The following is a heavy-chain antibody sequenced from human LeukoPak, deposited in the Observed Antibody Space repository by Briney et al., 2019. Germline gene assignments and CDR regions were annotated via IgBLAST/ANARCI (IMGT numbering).Heavy chain of an antibody. V-gene: IGHV3-74*01. CDR3: ATGCSTLDY. CDR1: GFTFSGYW. Sequence: QSGGSLRLSCAASGFTFSGYWMNWVRQAPGKGLMWVSRIYTDDSGKSYAASVKGRFTISRDNAKNTLYLQMTSLRGDDTAVYYSATGCSTLDYWGQGTLVSVSS. D-gene: IGHD2-2*01. J-gene: IGHJ4*02. CDR2: IYTDDSGK.